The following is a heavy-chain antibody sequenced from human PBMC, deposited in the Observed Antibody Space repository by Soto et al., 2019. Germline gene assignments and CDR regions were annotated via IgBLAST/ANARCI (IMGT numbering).Heavy chain of an antibody. V-gene: IGHV3-48*03. J-gene: IGHJ4*02. CDR1: GFTFSSYE. D-gene: IGHD4-17*01. CDR2: ISSSGSTI. CDR3: ARASPHHDYGDDNHYFDY. Sequence: LRLSCAASGFTFSSYEMNWVRQAPGKGLEWASYISSSGSTIYYADSVKGRFTISRDNAKNSLYLQMNSLRAEDTAVYYCARASPHHDYGDDNHYFDYWGQGTLVTVSS.